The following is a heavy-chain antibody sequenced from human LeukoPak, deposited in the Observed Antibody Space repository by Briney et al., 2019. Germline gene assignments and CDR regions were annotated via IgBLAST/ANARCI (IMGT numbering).Heavy chain of an antibody. J-gene: IGHJ3*02. Sequence: GGSLRLSCAASGFTFSNFWMTWVRQAPGKGLEWVANIKQDGSERYSVDSVKGRFTISRDNAKNSLYLQMSSLRAEDTAVYYCVRDRYSGSYLGASDIWGQGTMVTVSS. CDR2: IKQDGSER. CDR1: GFTFSNFW. CDR3: VRDRYSGSYLGASDI. D-gene: IGHD1-26*01. V-gene: IGHV3-7*01.